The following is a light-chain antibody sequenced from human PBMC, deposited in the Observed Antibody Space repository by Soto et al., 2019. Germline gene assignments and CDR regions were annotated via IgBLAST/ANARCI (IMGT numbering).Light chain of an antibody. J-gene: IGLJ3*02. CDR3: ETWDSHTFWV. CDR2: IESSGTY. CDR1: SGHSFYV. V-gene: IGLV4-60*02. Sequence: QSVLTQSSSASASLGSSVKLTCTLSSGHSFYVIAWHQQQPGKAPRYLMKIESSGTYKKGSGVPDRFSGSSSGADRHLTISNLQFEDEADYYCETWDSHTFWVFGGGTKLTVL.